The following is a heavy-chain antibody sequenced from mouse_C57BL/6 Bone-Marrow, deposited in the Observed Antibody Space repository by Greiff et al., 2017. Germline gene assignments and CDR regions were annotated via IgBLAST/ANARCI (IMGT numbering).Heavy chain of an antibody. D-gene: IGHD3-1*01. CDR3: ARNAVGV. J-gene: IGHJ1*03. V-gene: IGHV1-64*01. CDR2: IHPDSGST. Sequence: QVQLQQPGAELVKPGASVKLSCKASGYTFTSYWMHWVQQMPGQGLEWIGMIHPDSGSTNYHAMFKSKATLPVANSTSTSFLQLCSLTSEDSAVCYCARNAVGVWGTGTTVTVSS. CDR1: GYTFTSYW.